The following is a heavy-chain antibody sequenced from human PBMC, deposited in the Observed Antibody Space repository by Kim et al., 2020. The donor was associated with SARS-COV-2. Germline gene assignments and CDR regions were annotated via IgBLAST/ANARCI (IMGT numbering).Heavy chain of an antibody. D-gene: IGHD6-13*01. J-gene: IGHJ5*02. V-gene: IGHV4-59*08. CDR3: ARHRRVFEGHWFDP. CDR2: IYYSGST. CDR1: GGSISSYY. Sequence: SETLSLTCTVSGGSISSYYWSWIRQPPGNGLEWIGYIYYSGSTNYNPSLKSRVTISVDTSKNQFSLKLSSVTAADTAVYYCARHRRVFEGHWFDPWGQGTLVTVSS.